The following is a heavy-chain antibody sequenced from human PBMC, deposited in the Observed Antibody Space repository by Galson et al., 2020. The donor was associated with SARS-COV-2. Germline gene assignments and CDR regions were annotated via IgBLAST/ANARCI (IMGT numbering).Heavy chain of an antibody. CDR2: NNKSGNT. V-gene: IGHV4-61*02. J-gene: IGHJ6*02. CDR3: ARGNSPCVTIVGVLVGTCGMGV. Sequence: SETLSLTCTVSGGSISSGPYYWTWNRQPAGQGLQWIGRNNKSGNTDHNPTLQSHVTMSAATSKNQFSLKLTSVTAADTAVYSCARGNSPCVTIVGVLVGTCGMGVWGHGTSVTVSS. CDR1: GGSISSGPYY. D-gene: IGHD3-3*01.